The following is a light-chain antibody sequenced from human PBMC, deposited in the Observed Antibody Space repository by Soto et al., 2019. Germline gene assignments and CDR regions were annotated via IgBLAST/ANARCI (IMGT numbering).Light chain of an antibody. CDR2: AAS. Sequence: DIQMTQSPSSLSASVGDRVTITCRASQIISSYLNWYQQKPGKAPKLLIYAASSLQSGVPSRFSGSGSGTDFTLTISSLQPEDFATYYCQQSYSTPLFGGGTKVDIK. CDR3: QQSYSTPL. CDR1: QIISSY. V-gene: IGKV1-39*01. J-gene: IGKJ4*01.